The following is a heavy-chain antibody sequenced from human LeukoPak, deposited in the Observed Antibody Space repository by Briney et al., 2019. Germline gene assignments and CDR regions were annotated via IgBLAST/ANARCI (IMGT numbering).Heavy chain of an antibody. V-gene: IGHV3-64*01. CDR3: ARGHFWSGYTYQDYFYYMDV. CDR1: GFSFSKFA. CDR2: ISYNGDGT. J-gene: IGHJ6*03. D-gene: IGHD3-3*02. Sequence: GGSLRLSSAASGFSFSKFAMHWVRQAPGRGLESVSGISYNGDGTYYANSVKGRFTISRDNSKKTLYLQVGSLRVEDMGVYYCARGHFWSGYTYQDYFYYMDVWGKGTAVTVSS.